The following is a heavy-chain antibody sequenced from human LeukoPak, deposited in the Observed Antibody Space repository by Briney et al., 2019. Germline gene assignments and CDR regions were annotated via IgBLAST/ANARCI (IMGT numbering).Heavy chain of an antibody. J-gene: IGHJ5*02. CDR3: ARERDTGMVALGS. D-gene: IGHD5-18*01. V-gene: IGHV3-21*06. CDR1: GFTFSSYS. CDR2: ITSNIYT. Sequence: GGSLRLSCAASGFTFSSYSLNWVRQAPGKGLEWVSCITSNIYTYYADSARGRFTISRDNSQNSVYLVMNSLRAEDTAVYYCARERDTGMVALGSWGQGTLVTVSS.